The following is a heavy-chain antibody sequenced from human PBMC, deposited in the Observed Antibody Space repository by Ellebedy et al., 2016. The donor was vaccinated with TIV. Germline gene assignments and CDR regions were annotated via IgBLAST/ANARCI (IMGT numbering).Heavy chain of an antibody. CDR1: GFTVSNNY. D-gene: IGHD6-19*01. J-gene: IGHJ4*02. V-gene: IGHV3-53*01. CDR3: ARRDRVAGVDY. Sequence: GESLKISCAVSGFTVSNNYMSWVRQAPGKGLEWVSLIYSVGTTYYADSVKGRFTISRDGSKNTGYLQMNSLRAEDTAMYYCARRDRVAGVDYWGRGTLVTVSS. CDR2: IYSVGTT.